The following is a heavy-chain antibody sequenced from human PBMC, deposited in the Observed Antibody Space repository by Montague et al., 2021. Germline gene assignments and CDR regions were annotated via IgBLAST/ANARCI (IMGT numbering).Heavy chain of an antibody. Sequence: SDTLSLTCTVSGGSISSTSYYWGWIRQPPGTGLEWIGSIYYSGSTYYNPSLKSRVTISADTSKNQFSLRLRSVTAADTAVYYCARRMGFVVVTEHDAFDIWGQGTMVTVSS. CDR2: IYYSGST. CDR3: ARRMGFVVVTEHDAFDI. J-gene: IGHJ3*02. V-gene: IGHV4-39*01. CDR1: GGSISSTSYY. D-gene: IGHD2-21*02.